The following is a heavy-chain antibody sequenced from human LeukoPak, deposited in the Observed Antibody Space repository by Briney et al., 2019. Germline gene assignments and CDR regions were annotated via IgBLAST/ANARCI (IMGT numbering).Heavy chain of an antibody. D-gene: IGHD3-22*01. CDR3: ARRGNSYDIRWFDP. CDR2: INHSGST. Sequence: SETLSLTCAVYGGSFSGYYWSWIRQPPGKGLEWIGEINHSGSTNYNPSLKSRVTISVDTSKNQFSLKLSSVTAADTAVYYCARRGNSYDIRWFDPWGQGTLVTVSS. J-gene: IGHJ5*02. V-gene: IGHV4-34*01. CDR1: GGSFSGYY.